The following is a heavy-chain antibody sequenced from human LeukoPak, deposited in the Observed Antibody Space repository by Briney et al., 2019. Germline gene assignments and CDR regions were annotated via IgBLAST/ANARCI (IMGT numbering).Heavy chain of an antibody. CDR2: VSAGHHA. V-gene: IGHV3-13*01. J-gene: IGHJ4*02. D-gene: IGHD1-1*01. CDR3: VREARGYHYTYFDY. CDR1: GFTLGGHD. Sequence: GGPLRLSCTASGFTLGGHDMHWVPHTTGGGVEWVAVVSAGHHAFYAGSVKGRFTVSREDAKNSLYLQMNSLRAGDTAVYYCVREARGYHYTYFDYWGQGALVTDCS.